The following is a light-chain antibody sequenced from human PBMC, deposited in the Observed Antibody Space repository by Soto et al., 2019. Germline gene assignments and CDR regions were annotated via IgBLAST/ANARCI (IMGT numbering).Light chain of an antibody. J-gene: IGKJ2*01. CDR3: QQFYTTPHT. V-gene: IGKV4-1*01. CDR2: WAT. Sequence: DVVMTQSPDSLAVSLGERATINCKSSQNVLYGSTNKNYLAWYQQRPGQPPKLLIYWATTRESGVPVRFSGSGSGTQFTLTISNLQAEDAAIYYCQQFYTTPHTFGQGTKLEI. CDR1: QNVLYGSTNKNY.